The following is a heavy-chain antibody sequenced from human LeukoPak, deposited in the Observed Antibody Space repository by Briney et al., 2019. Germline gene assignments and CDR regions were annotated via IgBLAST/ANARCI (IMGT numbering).Heavy chain of an antibody. CDR1: GFTFSSYA. CDR3: AKDPSSYSSGGSDWFDP. J-gene: IGHJ5*02. D-gene: IGHD6-19*01. Sequence: GGSLRLSCAASGFTFSSYAMHWVRQAPGKGLEWVAVISYDGSNKYYADSVKGRFTISRDNSKNTLYLQMNSLRAEDTAVYYCAKDPSSYSSGGSDWFDPWGQGTLVTVSS. CDR2: ISYDGSNK. V-gene: IGHV3-30-3*01.